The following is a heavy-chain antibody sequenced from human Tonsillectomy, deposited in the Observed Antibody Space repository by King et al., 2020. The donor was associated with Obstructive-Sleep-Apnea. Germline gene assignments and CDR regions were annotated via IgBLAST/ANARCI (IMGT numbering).Heavy chain of an antibody. J-gene: IGHJ4*02. CDR3: ARVSYGAYYFDY. CDR2: IRNKANSYTT. CDR1: GFTFSDHY. V-gene: IGHV3-72*01. D-gene: IGHD3-10*01. Sequence: VQLVESGGGLVQPGGSLRLSCAASGFTFSDHYMDWVRQTPGKGLDWVARIRNKANSYTTEYAASVKGRFTVSGDESENSLYLQMNSLKTEDTAVYYCARVSYGAYYFDYWGQGTLVTVSS.